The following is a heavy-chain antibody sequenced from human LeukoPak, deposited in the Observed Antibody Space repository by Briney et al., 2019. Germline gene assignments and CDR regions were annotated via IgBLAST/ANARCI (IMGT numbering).Heavy chain of an antibody. CDR3: AKNRGFRGVIVVPPLDF. Sequence: PGGSLRLSCAASGFPFSSYPMSWVRQAPGKGLEWVSSISSSAGNTYYADSVKGRFTISRDYSKSTLYLQMNSLRAEDTAIYHCAKNRGFRGVIVVPPLDFWGQGTLVTVSS. J-gene: IGHJ4*02. CDR1: GFPFSSYP. V-gene: IGHV3-23*01. CDR2: ISSSAGNT. D-gene: IGHD3-16*02.